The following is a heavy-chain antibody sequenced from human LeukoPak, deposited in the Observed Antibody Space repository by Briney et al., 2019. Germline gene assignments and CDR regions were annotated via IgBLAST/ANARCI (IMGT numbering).Heavy chain of an antibody. Sequence: SETLSLTCTVSGGSINSYYWSWIRQPAGKGLEWIGRIYTSGITNYNPSLKSRVTMSVDTSNNQFSLKLNSVTAADTVVYYCARDSMHSAYGDEYWGQGTLVTVSS. CDR1: GGSINSYY. J-gene: IGHJ4*02. CDR3: ARDSMHSAYGDEY. CDR2: IYTSGIT. D-gene: IGHD1-26*01. V-gene: IGHV4-4*07.